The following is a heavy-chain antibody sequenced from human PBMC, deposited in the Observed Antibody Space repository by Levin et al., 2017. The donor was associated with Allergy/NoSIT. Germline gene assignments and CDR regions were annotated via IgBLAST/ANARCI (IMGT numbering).Heavy chain of an antibody. J-gene: IGHJ4*02. Sequence: PGGSLRLSCATSGFTFSSYFMTWVRQAPGKGLEWVSAITGSGGTPYYADSVKGRFTISRDNSNNTLYLQMNNLRTEDNAVYYCAKERLEYIDCWGQGTLVTVSS. V-gene: IGHV3-23*01. CDR2: ITGSGGTP. CDR1: GFTFSSYF. D-gene: IGHD3-16*01. CDR3: AKERLEYIDC.